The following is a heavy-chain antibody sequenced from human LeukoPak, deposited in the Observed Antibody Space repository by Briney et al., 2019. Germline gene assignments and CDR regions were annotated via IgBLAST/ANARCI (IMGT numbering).Heavy chain of an antibody. D-gene: IGHD1-26*01. J-gene: IGHJ3*02. Sequence: GGSLRLSCAASGFTFSSYGMHWVRQAPGKGLEWVSFIRYDGSNKYYADSVRGRFTISRDNSKNTLYLQMNSLRAEDTAVYYCAKDFLSGSYSPHDAFDIWGQGTMVTVSS. CDR1: GFTFSSYG. V-gene: IGHV3-30*02. CDR3: AKDFLSGSYSPHDAFDI. CDR2: IRYDGSNK.